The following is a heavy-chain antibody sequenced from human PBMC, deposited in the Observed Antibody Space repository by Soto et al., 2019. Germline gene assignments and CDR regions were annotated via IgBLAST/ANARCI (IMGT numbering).Heavy chain of an antibody. CDR1: REALTSRS. CDR2: INAGNGNT. J-gene: IGHJ4*02. CDR3: ARGITLPTPLDY. Sequence: REALTSRSRQSVHHSPGQRLEWMGWINAGNGNTKYSQKFQGRVTITRDTSASTAYMELSSLRSEDTAVYYCARGITLPTPLDYWGQGTLVTVSS. V-gene: IGHV1-3*01. D-gene: IGHD1-20*01.